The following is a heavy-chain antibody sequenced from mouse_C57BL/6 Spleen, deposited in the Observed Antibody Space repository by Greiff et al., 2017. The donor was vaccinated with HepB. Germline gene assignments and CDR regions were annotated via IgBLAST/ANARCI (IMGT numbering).Heavy chain of an antibody. CDR1: GYTFTSYW. D-gene: IGHD1-1*01. J-gene: IGHJ2*01. V-gene: IGHV1-50*01. Sequence: VQLQQPGAELVKPGASVKLSCKASGYTFTSYWMQWVKQRPGQGLEWIGEIDPSDSYTNYNQKFKGKATLTVDTSSSTAYMQISSLTSEDSAVYYCAVVAKGYFDYWGQGTTLTVSS. CDR2: IDPSDSYT. CDR3: AVVAKGYFDY.